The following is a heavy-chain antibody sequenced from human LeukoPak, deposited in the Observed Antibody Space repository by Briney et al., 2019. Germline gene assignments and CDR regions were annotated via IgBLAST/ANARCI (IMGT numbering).Heavy chain of an antibody. J-gene: IGHJ4*02. CDR2: ISGSGLNT. CDR1: GFTFSSYA. CDR3: SKVISDY. Sequence: PGGSLRLSXAASGFTFSSYAMSWVRQAPGKGMEWVSAISGSGLNTYYADSVKGRFTISRDNSKNTLYLQINNLRAEDTAIYYCSKVISDYWGQGTLVTVSS. V-gene: IGHV3-23*01.